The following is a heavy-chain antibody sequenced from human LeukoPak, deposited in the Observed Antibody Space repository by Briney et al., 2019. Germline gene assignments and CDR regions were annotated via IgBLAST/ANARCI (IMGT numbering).Heavy chain of an antibody. CDR1: GFTFDDYG. CDR2: INWNGGST. J-gene: IGHJ4*02. V-gene: IGHV3-20*04. D-gene: IGHD3-10*01. CDR3: ARRVYYGSGSYYCDY. Sequence: PGGSLRLSCAASGFTFDDYGMSWVRQAPGKGLEWVSGINWNGGSTGYADSVKGRFTISRDNAKNSLYLQMNSLRAKDTALYYCARRVYYGSGSYYCDYWGQGTLVTVSS.